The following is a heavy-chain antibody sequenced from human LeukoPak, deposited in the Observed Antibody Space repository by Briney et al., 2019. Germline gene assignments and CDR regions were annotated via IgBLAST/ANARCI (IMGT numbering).Heavy chain of an antibody. D-gene: IGHD3-22*01. V-gene: IGHV1-46*01. CDR1: GYTFTSYY. CDR3: ARAHYDSSGYYPTDFDY. Sequence: ASVKVSFKASGYTFTSYYMHWVRQAPGQGLEWMGIINPSGGSTSYAQKFQGRVTMTRDTSTSTVYMELSSLRSEDTAVYYCARAHYDSSGYYPTDFDYWGQGTLVTVSS. J-gene: IGHJ4*02. CDR2: INPSGGST.